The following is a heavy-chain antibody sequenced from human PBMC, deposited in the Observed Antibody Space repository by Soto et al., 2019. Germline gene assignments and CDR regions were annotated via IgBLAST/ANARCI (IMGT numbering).Heavy chain of an antibody. V-gene: IGHV3-15*01. Sequence: EVQLVESGGGLVKPGGSLRLSCAASGFTFSNAWMSWVRQAPGKGLEWVGRIKSEAGGGTTEYAAPGKGRFAISRDDSKNTLHLQMYSLKTEATAVYYCTTELTCSSSSVCYYYSMDVWGKGTTVTVSS. CDR1: GFTFSNAW. D-gene: IGHD6-6*01. CDR2: IKSEAGGGTT. J-gene: IGHJ6*03. CDR3: TTELTCSSSSVCYYYSMDV.